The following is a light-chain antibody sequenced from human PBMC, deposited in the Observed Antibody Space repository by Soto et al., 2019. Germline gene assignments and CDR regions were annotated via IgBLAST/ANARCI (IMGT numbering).Light chain of an antibody. CDR3: RQYGYSLAFA. CDR2: GAS. V-gene: IGKV3-20*01. J-gene: IGKJ4*01. CDR1: QSVSSNF. Sequence: EIVLTQSPGTMSLSPGERATLSCRASQSVSSNFLAWYQEKPGQAPRLLIYGASSRATGIPDRFSGSGSGTDFTLTISRLEPEDFAVYYCRQYGYSLAFAFGGGTKVDIK.